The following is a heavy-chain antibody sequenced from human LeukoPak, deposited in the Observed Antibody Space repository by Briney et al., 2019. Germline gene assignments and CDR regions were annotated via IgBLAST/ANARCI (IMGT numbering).Heavy chain of an antibody. J-gene: IGHJ4*02. CDR2: VRSDGVDK. CDR3: ARLRRNNDNSGYYYYYDY. D-gene: IGHD3-22*01. CDR1: GFTFNNYG. V-gene: IGHV3-30*02. Sequence: GGSLRLSCAASGFTFNNYGMHWVRQAPGKGLEWVAFVRSDGVDKYYADSVKGRFTISRDNSKNTLFLQMNSLRAEDTAVYFCARLRRNNDNSGYYYYYDYWGQGTLVTVSS.